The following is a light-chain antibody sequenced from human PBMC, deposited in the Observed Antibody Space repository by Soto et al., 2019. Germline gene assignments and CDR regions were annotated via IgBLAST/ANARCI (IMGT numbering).Light chain of an antibody. CDR3: QQYGSSPALS. V-gene: IGKV3-20*01. CDR1: QSVRSDY. Sequence: ESVLTQSPGTLALSPGERATLSCRASQSVRSDYLAWYQHKPGQAPRLLIHGASSRATGIPERFSGSGSGTDFTLTISRLEPEDFAVYYCQQYGSSPALSFGGGTKEEVK. CDR2: GAS. J-gene: IGKJ4*01.